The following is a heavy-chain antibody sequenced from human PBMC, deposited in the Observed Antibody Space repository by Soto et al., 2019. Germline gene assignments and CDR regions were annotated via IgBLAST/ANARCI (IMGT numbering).Heavy chain of an antibody. CDR3: ARVKLAGRGGFDY. CDR2: IIPIFGTA. Sequence: GASVKVSCKASGGTFSSYAISWVRQAPGQGLEWMGGIIPIFGTANYAQKFQGRVTITADESTSTAYMELTSVTAADTAVYYCARVKLAGRGGFDYWGLGTLVTVSS. J-gene: IGHJ4*02. D-gene: IGHD2-15*01. CDR1: GGTFSSYA. V-gene: IGHV1-69*13.